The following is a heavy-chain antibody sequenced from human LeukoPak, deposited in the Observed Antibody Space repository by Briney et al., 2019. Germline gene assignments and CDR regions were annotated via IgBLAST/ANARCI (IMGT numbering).Heavy chain of an antibody. V-gene: IGHV3-23*01. CDR3: ASSRAYNWNDGVGY. D-gene: IGHD1-1*01. CDR2: ISGSGGST. CDR1: GFTFNTYG. J-gene: IGHJ4*02. Sequence: GGSLRLSCAASGFTFNTYGMNWVRQAPGKGLEWVSTISGSGGSTYYADSVKGRFTISRDNSKNTLYLQMNSLRAEDMAKYYCASSRAYNWNDGVGYWGQGTLVTVSS.